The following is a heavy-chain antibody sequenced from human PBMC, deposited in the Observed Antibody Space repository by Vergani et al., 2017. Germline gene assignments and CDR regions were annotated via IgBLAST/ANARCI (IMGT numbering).Heavy chain of an antibody. CDR3: ARGLWFGELSPHLDY. Sequence: QVQLVESGGGVVQPGRSLRLSCAASGFTFSSYAMHWVRQAPGKGLEWVAVISYDRSNKYYADSVKGRFTISRDNSKNTLYLQMNSLRAEDTAVYYCARGLWFGELSPHLDYWGQGTLVTVSS. J-gene: IGHJ4*02. V-gene: IGHV3-30-3*01. CDR2: ISYDRSNK. CDR1: GFTFSSYA. D-gene: IGHD3-10*01.